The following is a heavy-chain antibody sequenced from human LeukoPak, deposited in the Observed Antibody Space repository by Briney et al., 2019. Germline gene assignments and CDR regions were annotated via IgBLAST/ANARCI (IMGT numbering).Heavy chain of an antibody. CDR3: ARSIVGTSPLGAPVWYYFDN. D-gene: IGHD1-26*01. Sequence: PGGSLRLSCAASGFTFGSYAMHWVRQAPGKGLQYVSAISSTGGSTYYAKSVKGRFTISRDNSKNTLYLQMGSLRTEDMAVYYCARSIVGTSPLGAPVWYYFDNWGQGTLVTVSS. V-gene: IGHV3-64*01. CDR2: ISSTGGST. J-gene: IGHJ4*02. CDR1: GFTFGSYA.